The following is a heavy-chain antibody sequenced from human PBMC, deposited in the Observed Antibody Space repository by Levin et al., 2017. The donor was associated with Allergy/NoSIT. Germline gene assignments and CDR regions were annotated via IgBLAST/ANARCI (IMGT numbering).Heavy chain of an antibody. Sequence: VSGPTLVKPTQTLTLTCTFSGFSLSTTGVGVGWIRQPPGKALEWLAVNYWDDDNRYSPSLKSRLTLTKDTSKNQVVLTMTNMDPVDTATYYCAHFIDALGYCGGGTCYSFDHWGQGTLVTVSS. CDR2: NYWDDDN. J-gene: IGHJ4*02. CDR1: GFSLSTTGVG. CDR3: AHFIDALGYCGGGTCYSFDH. D-gene: IGHD2-15*01. V-gene: IGHV2-5*02.